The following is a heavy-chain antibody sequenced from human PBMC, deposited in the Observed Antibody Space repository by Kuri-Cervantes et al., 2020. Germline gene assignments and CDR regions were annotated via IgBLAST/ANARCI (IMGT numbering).Heavy chain of an antibody. V-gene: IGHV4-39*07. CDR2: INHSGST. J-gene: IGHJ6*02. CDR3: ARGYDSSGYYYKSPWSSYYGMDV. Sequence: GSLRLSCTVSGGSISSSSYYWGWIRQPPGKGLEWIGEINHSGSTNYNPSLKSRVTISVDTSKNQFSLKLSSVTAADTAVYYCARGYDSSGYYYKSPWSSYYGMDVWGQGTTVTVSS. D-gene: IGHD3-22*01. CDR1: GGSISSSSYY.